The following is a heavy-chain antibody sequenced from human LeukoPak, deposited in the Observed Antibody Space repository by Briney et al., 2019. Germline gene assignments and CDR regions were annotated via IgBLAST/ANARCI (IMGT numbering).Heavy chain of an antibody. CDR2: IYTSGST. D-gene: IGHD6-13*01. J-gene: IGHJ6*03. CDR3: ARDRGAAAAGYYYYYMDV. V-gene: IGHV4-4*07. CDR1: GGSISSYY. Sequence: PSETLSLTCTVSGGSISSYYWSWIRQPAGKGLEWIGRIYTSGSTNYNPSLKSRVTMSVDTSKNQFSLKLSSVTAADTAVYYCARDRGAAAAGYYYYYMDVWGKGTTVTISS.